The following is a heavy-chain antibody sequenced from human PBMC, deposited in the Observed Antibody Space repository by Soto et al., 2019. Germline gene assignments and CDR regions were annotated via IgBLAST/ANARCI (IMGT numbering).Heavy chain of an antibody. CDR2: INAGNGNT. Sequence: ASVKVSCKASGYTFTSYAMHWVRQAPGQRLEWMGWINAGNGNTKYSQKFQGRVTITRDTSASTAYMELSSLRSEDTAAYYCARDPSYSSGWYARNWFDPWGQGTLVTVSS. CDR3: ARDPSYSSGWYARNWFDP. V-gene: IGHV1-3*01. CDR1: GYTFTSYA. J-gene: IGHJ5*02. D-gene: IGHD6-19*01.